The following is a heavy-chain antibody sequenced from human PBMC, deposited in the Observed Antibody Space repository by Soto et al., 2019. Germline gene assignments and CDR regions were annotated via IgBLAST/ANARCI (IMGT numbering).Heavy chain of an antibody. CDR3: ARGGSGYTWFNEF. V-gene: IGHV1-69*13. Sequence: GASVKVSCKASGGLFSSYPISWVRQVPGQWLEWMGGIIPVFQTAYYTQRFQGRVTITADESTNTAYMELSSLRSEDTAIYYCARGGSGYTWFNEFWGQGTLVTVSS. CDR2: IIPVFQTA. CDR1: GGLFSSYP. J-gene: IGHJ4*02. D-gene: IGHD3-22*01.